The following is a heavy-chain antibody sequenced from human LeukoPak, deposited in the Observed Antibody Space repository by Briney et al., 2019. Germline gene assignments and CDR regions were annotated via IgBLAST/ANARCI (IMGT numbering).Heavy chain of an antibody. J-gene: IGHJ6*02. V-gene: IGHV6-1*01. CDR1: GDSVSSNSAA. D-gene: IGHD6-6*01. CDR3: ARDRYSSSHTMDV. Sequence: SQTLSLTCAISGDSVSSNSAAWNWIRQSPSRGLEWLGRTYYRSKWYNDYAESFKGRITLNPDTSKNHFSLQLHPVTPEDTAVYYCARDRYSSSHTMDVWGQGTTVTVSS. CDR2: TYYRSKWYN.